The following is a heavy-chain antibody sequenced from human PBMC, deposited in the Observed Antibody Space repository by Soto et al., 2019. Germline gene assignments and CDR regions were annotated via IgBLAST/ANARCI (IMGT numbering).Heavy chain of an antibody. D-gene: IGHD3-22*01. CDR1: GFTFTSSA. J-gene: IGHJ4*02. CDR3: AAWGYYYDSSGYDNFDY. V-gene: IGHV1-58*01. Sequence: SVKVSCKASGFTFTSSAVQWVRQARGQRLEWIGWIVVGSGNTNYAQKFQEGVTITRDMSTSTAYMELSSLRSEDTAVHYCAAWGYYYDSSGYDNFDYWGQGTLVTVSS. CDR2: IVVGSGNT.